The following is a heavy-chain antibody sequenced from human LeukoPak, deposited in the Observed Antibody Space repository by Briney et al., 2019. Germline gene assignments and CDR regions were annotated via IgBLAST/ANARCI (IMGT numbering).Heavy chain of an antibody. CDR2: INHSGST. CDR1: GGSFSGYY. CDR3: ARVGYDILRRQYYFDY. J-gene: IGHJ4*02. V-gene: IGHV4-34*01. D-gene: IGHD3-9*01. Sequence: PSETLSLTCAVYGGSFSGYYWSWIRQPPGKGLEWIGEINHSGSTNYNPSLKSRVTISVDTSKDQFSLKLSSVTAADTAVYYCARVGYDILRRQYYFDYWGQGTLVTVSS.